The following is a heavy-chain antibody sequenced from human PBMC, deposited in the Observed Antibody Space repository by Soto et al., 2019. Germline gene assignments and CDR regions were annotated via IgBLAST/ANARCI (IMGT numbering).Heavy chain of an antibody. CDR1: GDSVPSNNAA. Sequence: SQTLSLTCVISGDSVPSNNAAWNWIRQSPSRGLEWLGRTYYRSKWYNDYAISVKSRITINPDTSKNQFSLQLSSVTPEDTAVYYCTRGAPLQPLGVWFDPWGQGTLVTVSS. V-gene: IGHV6-1*01. CDR2: TYYRSKWYN. D-gene: IGHD3-10*01. CDR3: TRGAPLQPLGVWFDP. J-gene: IGHJ5*02.